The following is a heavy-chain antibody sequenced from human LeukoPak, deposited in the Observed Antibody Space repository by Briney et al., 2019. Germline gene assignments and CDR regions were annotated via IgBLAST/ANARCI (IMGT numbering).Heavy chain of an antibody. D-gene: IGHD5-24*01. CDR3: ASEDGYKNDY. CDR1: GYTFTSYG. J-gene: IGHJ4*02. Sequence: GASVKVSCKASGYTFTSYGISWVRQAPGQGLEWMGRIIPILGIANYAQKFQGRVTITADKSTSTAYMELSSLRSEDTAVYYCASEDGYKNDYWGQGTLVTVSS. V-gene: IGHV1-69*04. CDR2: IIPILGIA.